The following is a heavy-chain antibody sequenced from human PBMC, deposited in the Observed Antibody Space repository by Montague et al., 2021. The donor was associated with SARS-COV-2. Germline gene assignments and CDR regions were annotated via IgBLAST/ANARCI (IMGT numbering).Heavy chain of an antibody. D-gene: IGHD4-17*01. CDR1: DGSITSYY. CDR2: VFYTGGA. CDR3: AGYGSTDARNAFHV. Sequence: SETLSLTCTVSDGSITSYYWSWVRQPPEKEMEWIGYVFYTGGAVYNPSLVGRVTMSVDTPKSQVSLRLNSVTAADTAVYYCAGYGSTDARNAFHVWGQGTMVTVSS. J-gene: IGHJ3*01. V-gene: IGHV4-59*08.